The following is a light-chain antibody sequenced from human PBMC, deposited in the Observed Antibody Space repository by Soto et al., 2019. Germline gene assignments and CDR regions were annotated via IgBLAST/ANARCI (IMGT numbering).Light chain of an antibody. CDR3: GTWDSSLSAYV. CDR1: SSNIGNNY. J-gene: IGLJ1*01. CDR2: ENN. Sequence: QSVLTQPPSVSAAPGQKVTISCSGSSSNIGNNYVSWYQQLPGTAPKLLIYENNKRPSGIPDRFSGSKSGTSATPGITGLQTGDEADYYCGTWDSSLSAYVFGTGTKLTVL. V-gene: IGLV1-51*02.